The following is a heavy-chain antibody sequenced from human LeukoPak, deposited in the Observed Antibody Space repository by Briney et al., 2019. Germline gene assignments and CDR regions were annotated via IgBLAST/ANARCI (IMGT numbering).Heavy chain of an antibody. CDR3: AKDWGACSSTSCYQFY. J-gene: IGHJ4*02. D-gene: IGHD2-2*01. Sequence: GGSLRLSCAASGFTFSSYGMHWVGQAPGKGLEWVAFIRYDGSNKYYADSVKGRFTISRDNSKNTLYLQMNSLRAEDTAVYYCAKDWGACSSTSCYQFYWGQGTLVTVSS. CDR1: GFTFSSYG. CDR2: IRYDGSNK. V-gene: IGHV3-30*02.